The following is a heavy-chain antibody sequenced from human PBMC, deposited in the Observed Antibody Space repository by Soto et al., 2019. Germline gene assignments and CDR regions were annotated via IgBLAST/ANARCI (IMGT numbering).Heavy chain of an antibody. V-gene: IGHV1-18*01. CDR3: ARGRYGDY. D-gene: IGHD1-1*01. CDR2: ISAHNGNT. CDR1: GYTFTSYG. Sequence: QVHLVQSGAEVKKPGASVKVSCKGSGYTFTSYGITWVRQAPGQGLEWMGWISAHNGNTDYAQRLQGRVTVARDTCTRTAYMELRSLRSGDTAVYYCARGRYGDYWGQGALVTVSS. J-gene: IGHJ4*02.